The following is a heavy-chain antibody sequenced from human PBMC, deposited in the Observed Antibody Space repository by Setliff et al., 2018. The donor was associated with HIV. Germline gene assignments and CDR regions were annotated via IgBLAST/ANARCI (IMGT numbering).Heavy chain of an antibody. V-gene: IGHV4-4*07. J-gene: IGHJ4*02. CDR1: FFSLRTYY. D-gene: IGHD1-20*01. Sequence: LSLPSPFSFFSLRTYYWSWIRQPAGKGLEWIGRIYTSGSTNYSPSLKSRVTMSVDTSKNQFSLNLRSVTAADTAVYYCARVVKGYNWNYFDYWGQGTLVTVSS. CDR2: IYTSGST. CDR3: ARVVKGYNWNYFDY.